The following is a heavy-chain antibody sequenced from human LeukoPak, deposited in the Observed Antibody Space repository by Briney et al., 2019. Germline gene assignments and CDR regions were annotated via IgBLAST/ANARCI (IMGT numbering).Heavy chain of an antibody. CDR2: ISSSGTTT. Sequence: GGSLRLSCAASGFTFSSYEMNWVRQAPGKGLEWVSYISSSGTTTYYAASVKGRFTISRDNAKNSLYLQMNSLRAEDTAVYYCARGYGSGSSHIDYWGQGTLVTVSS. CDR1: GFTFSSYE. J-gene: IGHJ4*02. V-gene: IGHV3-48*03. CDR3: ARGYGSGSSHIDY. D-gene: IGHD3-10*01.